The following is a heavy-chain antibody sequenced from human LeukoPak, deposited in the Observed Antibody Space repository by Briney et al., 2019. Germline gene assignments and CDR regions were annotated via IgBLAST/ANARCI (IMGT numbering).Heavy chain of an antibody. J-gene: IGHJ3*02. CDR3: AREGGHGAFDI. CDR1: GGSVNSYY. V-gene: IGHV4-59*02. Sequence: SETLSLTCTVSGGSVNSYYWSWIRQPPGKGLEWIGYIYYRGTTNYNPSLKSRVTISVDTSKNQFSLKLSSVTAADTAVYYCAREGGHGAFDIWGQGTMVTVSS. CDR2: IYYRGTT. D-gene: IGHD5-24*01.